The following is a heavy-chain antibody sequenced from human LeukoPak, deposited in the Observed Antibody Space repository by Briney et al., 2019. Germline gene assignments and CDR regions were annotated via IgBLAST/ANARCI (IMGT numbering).Heavy chain of an antibody. V-gene: IGHV5-51*01. J-gene: IGHJ4*02. CDR3: ARVDSGGFDFDY. CDR1: GHSFSSYW. Sequence: GESLKISCKGYGHSFSSYWIGWVRQMPGKGLEWMGIIHPADSDTRYSPSFQGQVTISADKSISNAYLQWSSLRASDTAMYYCARVDSGGFDFDYWGQGTLVTVSS. D-gene: IGHD3-22*01. CDR2: IHPADSDT.